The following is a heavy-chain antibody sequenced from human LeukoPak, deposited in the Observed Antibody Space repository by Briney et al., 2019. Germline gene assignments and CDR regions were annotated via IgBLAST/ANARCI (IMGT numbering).Heavy chain of an antibody. CDR3: AKAPCGGGSCHSDEYFQH. Sequence: ASVKVSRKASAYTFTSYDINWVRQATGQGLEWMGWMNPNSGNTGYAQKFQGRVTMTRSTSISTAYMELSSLRSEDTAVYYCAKAPCGGGSCHSDEYFQHWGQGTLVTVSS. CDR2: MNPNSGNT. D-gene: IGHD2-15*01. CDR1: AYTFTSYD. V-gene: IGHV1-8*01. J-gene: IGHJ1*01.